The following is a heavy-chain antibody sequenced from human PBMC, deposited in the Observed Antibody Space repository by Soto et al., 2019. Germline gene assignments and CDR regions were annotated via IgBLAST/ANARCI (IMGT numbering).Heavy chain of an antibody. CDR2: IIPIFGTA. CDR3: ARGFSAGKGSPPDF. V-gene: IGHV1-69*01. D-gene: IGHD6-13*01. Sequence: QVQLVQSGAEVKKPGSSVKVSCKASGGIFTRYDIRWVRQAPGQGLEWMGAIIPIFGTANYAQKFQGRLTITADASTSTAYMELSSLRSEDTAIYYCARGFSAGKGSPPDFWGQGSLVTVSS. CDR1: GGIFTRYD. J-gene: IGHJ4*02.